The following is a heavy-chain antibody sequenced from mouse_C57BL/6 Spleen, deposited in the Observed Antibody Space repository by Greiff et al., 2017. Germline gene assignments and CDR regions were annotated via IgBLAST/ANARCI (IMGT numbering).Heavy chain of an antibody. Sequence: EVQVVESGPGLVKPSQSLSLTCSVTGYSITSGYYWNWIRQFPGNKLEWMGYISYDGSNNYNPSLKNRISITRDTSKNQFFLKLNSVTTEDTATYYCARDGYDGGFAYWGQGTLVTVSA. CDR2: ISYDGSN. CDR1: GYSITSGYY. J-gene: IGHJ3*01. D-gene: IGHD2-2*01. CDR3: ARDGYDGGFAY. V-gene: IGHV3-6*01.